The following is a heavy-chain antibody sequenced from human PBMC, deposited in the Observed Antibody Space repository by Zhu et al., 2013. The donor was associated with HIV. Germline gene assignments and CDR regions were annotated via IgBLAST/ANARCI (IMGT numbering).Heavy chain of an antibody. CDR1: GYTFTGYY. D-gene: IGHD5-18*01. J-gene: IGHJ4*02. V-gene: IGHV1-2*02. Sequence: QVQLVQSGAEVKKPGASVKVSCKASGYTFTGYYIHWVRQAPGQGLEWMGWINPNSGGTKYAQKFQGRVTMTRDTSISTAYMELSRLRSDDTAVYYCARDGVGLWCDYWGRGNPGHRLL. CDR2: INPNSGGT. CDR3: ARDGVGLWCDY.